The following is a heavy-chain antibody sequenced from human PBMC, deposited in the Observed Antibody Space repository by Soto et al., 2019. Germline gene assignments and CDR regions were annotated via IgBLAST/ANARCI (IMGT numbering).Heavy chain of an antibody. CDR3: ARDLSGSGSYWFDP. CDR1: GGSISSYY. CDR2: IYYSGST. D-gene: IGHD3-10*01. V-gene: IGHV4-59*01. J-gene: IGHJ5*02. Sequence: SETLSLTCTVSGGSISSYYWSWIRQPPGKGLEWIGYIYYSGSTNYNPSLKSRVTISVDTSKNQFSLKLSSVTAADTAVYYCARDLSGSGSYWFDPWGQGTLVTVS.